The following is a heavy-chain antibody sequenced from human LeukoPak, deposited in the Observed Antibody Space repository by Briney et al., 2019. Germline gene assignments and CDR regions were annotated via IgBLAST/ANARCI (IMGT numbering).Heavy chain of an antibody. CDR3: ASSGPAATIADY. J-gene: IGHJ4*02. V-gene: IGHV4-59*01. CDR2: IDNSGST. Sequence: KSSETLSLTCTVSGGSMSNYYWIWFRQPPGKGLEYIGYIDNSGSTNYNPSLKSRVTISMDTSKNQFSLKLSSVIAADTAVYYCASSGPAATIADYWGQGTLVTVSS. CDR1: GGSMSNYY. D-gene: IGHD2-2*01.